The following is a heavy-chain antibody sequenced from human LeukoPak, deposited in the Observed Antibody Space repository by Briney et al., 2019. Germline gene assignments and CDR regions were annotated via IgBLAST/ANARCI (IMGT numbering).Heavy chain of an antibody. CDR1: GGSISSYY. V-gene: IGHV4-59*12. J-gene: IGHJ4*02. CDR2: IYYSGST. Sequence: SETLSLTCTVSGGSISSYYWSWIRQPPGKGLEWIGYIYYSGSTNYNPSLKSRVTMSVDTSKNRFSLKLYSVTAADTAIYYCARDPASGLDYWGQGTLVTVSS. D-gene: IGHD3-10*01. CDR3: ARDPASGLDY.